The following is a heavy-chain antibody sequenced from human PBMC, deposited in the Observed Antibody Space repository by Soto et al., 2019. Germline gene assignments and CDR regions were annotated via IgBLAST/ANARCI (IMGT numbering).Heavy chain of an antibody. Sequence: GEALKISCKGSGYSFTSYWIGWVRQMPGKGLEWMGIIYPSDSDTRYSPSLQGQVTISVDKSISTAYLQWSSLKASDTAMYYCARGGKSALNWFGSWGQGTLVTVSS. CDR3: ARGGKSALNWFGS. V-gene: IGHV5-51*01. CDR1: GYSFTSYW. CDR2: IYPSDSDT. J-gene: IGHJ5*01.